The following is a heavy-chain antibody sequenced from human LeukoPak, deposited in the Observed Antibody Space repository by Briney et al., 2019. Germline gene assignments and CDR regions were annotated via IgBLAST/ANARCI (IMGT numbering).Heavy chain of an antibody. V-gene: IGHV3-53*01. Sequence: GGSLRLSCAASGFTVSSNYMSWVRQAPGKGLEWVSVIYSGGSTYYADSVKGRFTISRDNSKNTLYLQMNSLRAEDTAVYYCARGQGDRYFDWLSTFDYWGQGTLVTVSS. CDR2: IYSGGST. CDR3: ARGQGDRYFDWLSTFDY. J-gene: IGHJ4*02. CDR1: GFTVSSNY. D-gene: IGHD3-9*01.